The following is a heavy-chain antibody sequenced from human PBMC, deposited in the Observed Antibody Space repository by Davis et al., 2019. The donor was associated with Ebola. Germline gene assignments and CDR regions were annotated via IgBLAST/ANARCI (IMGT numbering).Heavy chain of an antibody. CDR2: INHSGST. CDR3: ARGGYCSSTSCYGYYYYGMDV. CDR1: GGSFSGYY. D-gene: IGHD2-2*01. V-gene: IGHV4-34*01. J-gene: IGHJ6*02. Sequence: SETLSLTCAVYGGSFSGYYWSWIRQPPGKGLEWIGEINHSGSTNYNPSLKSRVTISVDKSKNQFSLKLSSVTAADTAVYYCARGGYCSSTSCYGYYYYGMDVWGQGTTVTVSS.